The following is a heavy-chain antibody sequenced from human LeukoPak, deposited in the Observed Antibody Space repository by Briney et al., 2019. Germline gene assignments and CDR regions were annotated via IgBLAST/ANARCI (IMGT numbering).Heavy chain of an antibody. CDR2: ISSSSSTI. D-gene: IGHD3-22*01. CDR1: GFTFSSYS. V-gene: IGHV3-48*04. J-gene: IGHJ5*02. Sequence: GGSLRLSCAASGFTFSSYSMNWVRQAPGKGLEWVSYISSSSSTIYYADSVKGRFTISRDNAKNSLYLQMNSLRAEDTAVYYCARDLMTSGYCRFGPWGQGTLVTVSS. CDR3: ARDLMTSGYCRFGP.